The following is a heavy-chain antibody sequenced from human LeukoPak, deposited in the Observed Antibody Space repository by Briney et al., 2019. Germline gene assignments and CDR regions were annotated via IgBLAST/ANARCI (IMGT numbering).Heavy chain of an antibody. J-gene: IGHJ3*02. CDR3: AKDRYSAHGYYAFDI. Sequence: GGSLRLSCAASGLTFSSHWMHWVRQAPGKGLVWVSRITNDGSSTTYADSVKGRFTISRDNFKDTLYLQMNRLRAEDTAVYYCAKDRYSAHGYYAFDIWGQGTMVTVSS. CDR2: ITNDGSST. CDR1: GLTFSSHW. D-gene: IGHD1-26*01. V-gene: IGHV3-74*01.